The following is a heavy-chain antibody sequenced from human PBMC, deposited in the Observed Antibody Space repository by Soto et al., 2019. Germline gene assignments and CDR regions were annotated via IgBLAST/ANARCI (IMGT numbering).Heavy chain of an antibody. CDR1: GFTFSDHA. D-gene: IGHD4-17*01. Sequence: GGSLRLSCEASGFTFSDHAMHWARQAPGRGLEWVAVVWFDGGNKFYTDSVKGRFTISRDNSKNTLFLQMNSLRVVDTAVYYCARAPAGDYTLYHYYTMDVWGQGTPVTVS. V-gene: IGHV3-33*01. J-gene: IGHJ6*02. CDR3: ARAPAGDYTLYHYYTMDV. CDR2: VWFDGGNK.